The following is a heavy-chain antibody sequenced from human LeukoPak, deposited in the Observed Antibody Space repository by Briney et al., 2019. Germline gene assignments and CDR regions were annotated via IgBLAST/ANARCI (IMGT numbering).Heavy chain of an antibody. CDR2: ISHDGSNK. CDR3: ARDRPGEYFDWLLGNDY. Sequence: GGSLRLSCAASGFPFSDYGMYWVRQAPGKGLEWLAVISHDGSNKHYADSVKGRITISRDNSMNTLYLQMNSLTAEDTAVYYCARDRPGEYFDWLLGNDYWGQGTLVTVSS. V-gene: IGHV3-30*03. D-gene: IGHD3-9*01. J-gene: IGHJ4*02. CDR1: GFPFSDYG.